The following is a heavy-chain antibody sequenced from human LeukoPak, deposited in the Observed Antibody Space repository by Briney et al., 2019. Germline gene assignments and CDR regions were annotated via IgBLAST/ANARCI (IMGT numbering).Heavy chain of an antibody. V-gene: IGHV4-4*07. CDR1: DASMNNYY. CDR3: ARSWAAKWELPGQFDS. CDR2: VFSRGTT. J-gene: IGHJ4*02. D-gene: IGHD1-26*01. Sequence: SETLPLTCTVSDASMNNYYWSWIRQSPEKGLEWIGFVFSRGTTNYNPSFKSRLTMSIDTSKKQFSLRLSSVTAADTAVYFCARSWAAKWELPGQFDSWGQGRLVSVSS.